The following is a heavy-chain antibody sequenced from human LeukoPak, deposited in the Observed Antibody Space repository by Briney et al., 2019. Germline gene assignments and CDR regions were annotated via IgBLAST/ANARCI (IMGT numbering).Heavy chain of an antibody. CDR2: ISSSGSTI. J-gene: IGHJ5*02. D-gene: IGHD3-22*01. Sequence: GGSLRLSCAASGFTFSDYCMSWIRQAPGKGLEWVSYISSSGSTIYYADSVKGRFTISRDNAKNSLYLQMNSLRAEDTAVYYCARVRITMIVVVSIWFDPWGQGTLVTVSS. CDR3: ARVRITMIVVVSIWFDP. CDR1: GFTFSDYC. V-gene: IGHV3-11*01.